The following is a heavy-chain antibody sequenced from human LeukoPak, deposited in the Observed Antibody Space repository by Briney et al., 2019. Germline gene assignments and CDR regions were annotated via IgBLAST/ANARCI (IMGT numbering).Heavy chain of an antibody. D-gene: IGHD1-14*01. CDR3: AREIVGGFNPGAY. Sequence: PSETLSLTCTVSLYSTTSNFWSWVRQPPGKGLEWIGRIHRSGSTNYNPSLQSRVTISIDRTKNQIALELSSVTAADRAVYYCAREIVGGFNPGAYWGQGTLVTVSS. CDR1: LYSTTSNF. CDR2: IHRSGST. J-gene: IGHJ4*02. V-gene: IGHV4-4*08.